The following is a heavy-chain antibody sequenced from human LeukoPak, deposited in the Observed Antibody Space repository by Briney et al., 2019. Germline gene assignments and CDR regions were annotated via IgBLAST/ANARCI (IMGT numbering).Heavy chain of an antibody. J-gene: IGHJ3*02. Sequence: ASVKVSCKASGYTFTSYGISWVRQAPGQGLEWMGWISAYNGDTNYAQKLQGRVTMTTDTSTSTAYMELTSLRSDDTAVYYCAKKSIAYCGGGCYSVGFDIWGQGTTVTVSS. CDR1: GYTFTSYG. D-gene: IGHD2-21*02. CDR2: ISAYNGDT. V-gene: IGHV1-18*01. CDR3: AKKSIAYCGGGCYSVGFDI.